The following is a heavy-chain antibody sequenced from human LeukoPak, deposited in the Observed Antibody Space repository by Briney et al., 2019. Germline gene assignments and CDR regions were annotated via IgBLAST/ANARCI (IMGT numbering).Heavy chain of an antibody. CDR3: AKGHHHMDV. Sequence: SGGSLRLSWAAAGFTFSDFYMTWIRQAPGKGLEWLSYITPSSYTNYADSVKGRFTISRDNAKNSLYLQMNSLRADDTAVYYCAKGHHHMDVGGQGTTVTVSS. CDR1: GFTFSDFY. J-gene: IGHJ6*02. D-gene: IGHD1-14*01. CDR2: ITPSSYT. V-gene: IGHV3-11*05.